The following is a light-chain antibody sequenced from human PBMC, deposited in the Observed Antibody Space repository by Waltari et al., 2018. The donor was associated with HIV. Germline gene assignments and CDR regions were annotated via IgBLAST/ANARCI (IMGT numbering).Light chain of an antibody. V-gene: IGLV2-11*01. J-gene: IGLJ3*02. CDR3: CSYAGRYTWV. CDR1: SSDVGGYNY. Sequence: QSALTQPRSVSGSPGQSVTISCSGTSSDVGGYNYVSWYQQHPGKAPKLMIYDVTERPSGVPDRFSGSKSVNTASLTISGLQADDEADYYCCSYAGRYTWVFGGGTELTVL. CDR2: DVT.